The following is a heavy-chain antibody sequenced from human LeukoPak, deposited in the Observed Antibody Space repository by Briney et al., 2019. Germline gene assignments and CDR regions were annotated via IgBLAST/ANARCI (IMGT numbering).Heavy chain of an antibody. Sequence: SETLSLTCTVSGGSLSSGSHYWSWIRQAAGKGLEWIGHIYTSGSTNYNPSLKSRVIISVDTSKNQFSLKVNSVTAADTAVYYCARGPDLWSGYNYWGQGTLVTVSS. CDR3: ARGPDLWSGYNY. V-gene: IGHV4-61*09. CDR2: IYTSGST. J-gene: IGHJ4*02. CDR1: GGSLSSGSHY. D-gene: IGHD3-3*01.